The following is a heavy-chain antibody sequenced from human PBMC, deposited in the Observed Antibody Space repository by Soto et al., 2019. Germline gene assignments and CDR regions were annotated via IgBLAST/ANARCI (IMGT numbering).Heavy chain of an antibody. D-gene: IGHD3-3*01. Sequence: PSETLSLTCTVSGGSISSYYWSWIRQPPGKGLEWIGYIYYSGSTNYNPSLKSRVTISVDTSKNQFSLKLSSVTAADTAAYYCARNFRTPGSGYYMDVWGKGTTVTVSS. V-gene: IGHV4-59*01. CDR3: ARNFRTPGSGYYMDV. J-gene: IGHJ6*03. CDR2: IYYSGST. CDR1: GGSISSYY.